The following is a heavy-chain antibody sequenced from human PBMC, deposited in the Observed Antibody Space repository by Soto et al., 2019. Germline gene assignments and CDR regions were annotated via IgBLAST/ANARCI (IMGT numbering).Heavy chain of an antibody. V-gene: IGHV3-21*01. D-gene: IGHD3-22*01. CDR3: ATHYYDSSGYYLYYYYYCMDV. J-gene: IGHJ6*02. CDR1: GFTFSSYS. Sequence: VRLSCAASGFTFSSYSMNWVRQAPGKGLEWVSSISSSSSYIYYADSVKGRFTISRDNAKNSLYLQMNSLRAEDTAVYYCATHYYDSSGYYLYYYYYCMDVWGQGTSVTVSS. CDR2: ISSSSSYI.